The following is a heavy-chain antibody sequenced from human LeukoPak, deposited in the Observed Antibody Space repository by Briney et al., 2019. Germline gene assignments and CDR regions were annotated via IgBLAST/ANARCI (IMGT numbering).Heavy chain of an antibody. CDR3: ARTTEGGYSNGYFYYYYMDV. D-gene: IGHD4-11*01. J-gene: IGHJ6*03. CDR1: GGSISSYY. CDR2: IYYSGST. Sequence: ASETLSLTCTVSGGSISSYYWSWIRQPPGKGLEWIGYIYYSGSTNYKSSLKSRVTISVDTSKNQFSLKLSSVTAADTAVYYCARTTEGGYSNGYFYYYYMDVWGKGTTVTISS. V-gene: IGHV4-59*01.